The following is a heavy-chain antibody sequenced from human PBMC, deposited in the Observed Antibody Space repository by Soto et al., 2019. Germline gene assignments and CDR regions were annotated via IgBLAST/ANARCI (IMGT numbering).Heavy chain of an antibody. CDR1: GYTFTSYG. J-gene: IGHJ6*02. CDR3: ARGTESTRKYFYYGMDV. CDR2: ISAYNGNT. D-gene: IGHD3-10*01. Sequence: ASVKVSCKASGYTFTSYGISWVRQAPGQGLEWMGWISAYNGNTNYAQKLQGRVTMTTDTSTSTAYMELRSLRSDDTAVYYCARGTESTRKYFYYGMDVWGQGTTVTVSS. V-gene: IGHV1-18*01.